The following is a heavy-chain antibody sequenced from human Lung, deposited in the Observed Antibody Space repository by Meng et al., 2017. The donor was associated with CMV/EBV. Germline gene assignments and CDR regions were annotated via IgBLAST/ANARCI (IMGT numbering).Heavy chain of an antibody. V-gene: IGHV4-34*01. CDR3: ARGFLSFVRVFDY. CDR2: INHSGST. Sequence: VQLPRWGARLLKPSETLSPTCAVYGGSFSGYYWSWIRHPPGKGLEWIGEINHSGSTNYNPSLKSRVTISVDTSKNQFSLKLSSVTAADTAVYYCARGFLSFVRVFDYWGQGTLVTVSS. D-gene: IGHD2/OR15-2a*01. CDR1: GGSFSGYY. J-gene: IGHJ4*02.